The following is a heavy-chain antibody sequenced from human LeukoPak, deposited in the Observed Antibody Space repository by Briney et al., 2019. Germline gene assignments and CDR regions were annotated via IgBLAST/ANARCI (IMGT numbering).Heavy chain of an antibody. Sequence: GGSLRLSCAASGFTFSSYGMHWVRQAPGKGLEWVAFIRYDGSNKYYADSVKGRFTISRDNSKNTLYLQMNSLRAEDTAVYYCASTGGSSGYYYVRGQGTLVTVSS. V-gene: IGHV3-30*02. CDR3: ASTGGSSGYYYV. CDR2: IRYDGSNK. CDR1: GFTFSSYG. J-gene: IGHJ4*02. D-gene: IGHD3-22*01.